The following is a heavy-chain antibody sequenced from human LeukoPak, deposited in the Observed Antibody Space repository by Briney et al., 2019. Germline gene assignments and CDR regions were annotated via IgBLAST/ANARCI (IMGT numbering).Heavy chain of an antibody. CDR2: IYYIGST. CDR3: ARPSGTSGSYPFDY. CDR1: GGSISSYY. D-gene: IGHD1-26*01. Sequence: SETLSLTCTVSGGSISSYYWSWIRQPPGKGLEWVGYIYYIGSTNYNPSLKSRVTISVDTSKNQFSLKLSSVTAADTAVYYCARPSGTSGSYPFDYWGQGTLVTVSS. J-gene: IGHJ4*02. V-gene: IGHV4-59*08.